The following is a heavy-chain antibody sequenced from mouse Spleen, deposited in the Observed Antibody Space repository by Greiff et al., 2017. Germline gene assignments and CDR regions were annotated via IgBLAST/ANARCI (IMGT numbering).Heavy chain of an antibody. CDR3: TRRAHYYGYGYFDV. J-gene: IGHJ1*01. V-gene: IGHV1-15*01. CDR1: GYTFTDYE. CDR2: IDPETGGT. Sequence: VQLQQSGAELVRPGASVTLSCKASGYTFTDYEMHWVKQTPVHGLEWIGAIDPETGGTAYNQKFKGKAILTADKSSSTAYMELRSLTSEDSAVYYCTRRAHYYGYGYFDVWGAGTTVTVSS. D-gene: IGHD1-2*01.